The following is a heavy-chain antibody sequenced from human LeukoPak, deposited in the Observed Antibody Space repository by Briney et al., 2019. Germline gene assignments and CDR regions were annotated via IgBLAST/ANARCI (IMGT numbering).Heavy chain of an antibody. V-gene: IGHV4-61*02. Sequence: SETLSLTCTVSGGSISSGSYYWSWIRQPAGKGLEWIGRIYTSGSTNYNPSLKSRVTISVDTSKNQFSLKLSSVTAADTAVYYCARDPFDPEQQPANWGQGTLVTVSS. CDR3: ARDPFDPEQQPAN. CDR2: IYTSGST. CDR1: GGSISSGSYY. J-gene: IGHJ4*02. D-gene: IGHD6-13*01.